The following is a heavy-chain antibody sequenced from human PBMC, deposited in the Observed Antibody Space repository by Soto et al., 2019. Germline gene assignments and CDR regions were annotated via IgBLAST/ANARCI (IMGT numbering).Heavy chain of an antibody. CDR3: ARVTMVIRDSDHFGVDV. Sequence: SETLSLTCLVSGFPISSTYSWGWIRQPPGKGLEWIGSISHSGTTSHSPSLTSRVSISVDTSKNQVSLKLTSVTAADTAVYFCARVTMVIRDSDHFGVDVWGHGTTVTVSS. D-gene: IGHD4-17*01. V-gene: IGHV4-38-2*02. J-gene: IGHJ6*02. CDR1: GFPISSTYS. CDR2: ISHSGTT.